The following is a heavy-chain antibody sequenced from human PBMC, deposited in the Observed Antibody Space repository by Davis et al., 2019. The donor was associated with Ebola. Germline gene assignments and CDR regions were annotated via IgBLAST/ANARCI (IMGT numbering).Heavy chain of an antibody. V-gene: IGHV5-10-1*01. CDR3: ARPGAAPDYAMDV. J-gene: IGHJ6*04. D-gene: IGHD6-6*01. CDR2: IDPSDSYI. CDR1: GYRFTSYW. Sequence: GESLKISCQGSGYRFTSYWISWVRQMPGKGLEWMGRIDPSDSYINYSPSFQGHVTISADKSISTAYLQWSSLKASDTAIYYCARPGAAPDYAMDVWGKGTAVTVSS.